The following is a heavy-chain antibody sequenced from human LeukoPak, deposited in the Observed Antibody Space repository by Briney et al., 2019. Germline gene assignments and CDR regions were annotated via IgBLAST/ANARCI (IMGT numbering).Heavy chain of an antibody. CDR1: GFTLSSYA. V-gene: IGHV3-23*01. D-gene: IGHD6-13*01. CDR3: AKGTRGQQLVPYYFDY. J-gene: IGHJ4*02. CDR2: ISDSGNT. Sequence: GGSLRLSCAASGFTLSSYAMSWVRQAPGKGLEWVSAISDSGNTYHADSVKGRFTVSRDNSKNTLYLQMNSLRAVDTAVCYCAKGTRGQQLVPYYFDYWGQGTLVTVSS.